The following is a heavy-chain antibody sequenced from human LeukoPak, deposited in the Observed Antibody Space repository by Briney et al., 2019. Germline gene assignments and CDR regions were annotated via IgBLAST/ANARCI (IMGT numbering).Heavy chain of an antibody. V-gene: IGHV1-69*06. CDR3: AREGGGARVKTGVTGHIQTDAFDI. J-gene: IGHJ3*02. CDR1: GGTFSSYA. D-gene: IGHD7-27*01. CDR2: IIPIFGTA. Sequence: SVKVSCKASGGTFSSYAISWVRQAPGQGLEWMGGIIPIFGTANYAQKFQGRVTITADKSTSTAYMKLSSLRSEDTAVYYCAREGGGARVKTGVTGHIQTDAFDIWGQGTMVTVSS.